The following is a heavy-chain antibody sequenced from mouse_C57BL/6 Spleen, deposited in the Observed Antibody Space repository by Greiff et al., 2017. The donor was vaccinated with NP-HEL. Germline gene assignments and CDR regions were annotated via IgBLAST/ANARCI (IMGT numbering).Heavy chain of an antibody. CDR1: GFTFSDYY. Sequence: EVQGVESGGGLVQPGGSLKLSCAASGFTFSDYYMYWVRQTPEKRLEWVAYISNGGGSTYYPDTVKGRFTISRDNAKNTLYLQMSRLKSEDTAMYYCARQGLRGYFDVWGTGTTVTVSS. J-gene: IGHJ1*03. D-gene: IGHD2-4*01. V-gene: IGHV5-12*01. CDR3: ARQGLRGYFDV. CDR2: ISNGGGST.